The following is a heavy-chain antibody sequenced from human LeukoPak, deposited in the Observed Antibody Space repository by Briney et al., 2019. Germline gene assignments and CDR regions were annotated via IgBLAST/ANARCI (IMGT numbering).Heavy chain of an antibody. CDR1: GGTFSSYA. D-gene: IGHD6-13*01. CDR2: IIPIFGTP. J-gene: IGHJ4*02. CDR3: ARGDLDGASSWYGSF. V-gene: IGHV1-69*01. Sequence: SVKVSCKASGGTFSSYAINWVRQAPGQGLEWVAGIIPIFGTPTYAQKFQGRVTITADESTSTAYMELSSLRSEDTAVYYCARGDLDGASSWYGSFWGQGTLVAVSS.